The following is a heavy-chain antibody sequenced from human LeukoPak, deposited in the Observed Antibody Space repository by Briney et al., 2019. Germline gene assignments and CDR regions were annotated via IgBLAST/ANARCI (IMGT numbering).Heavy chain of an antibody. CDR3: ARSKESYSSNWYGDY. CDR2: IDPGDSDT. V-gene: IGHV5-51*01. D-gene: IGHD6-13*01. J-gene: IGHJ4*02. Sequence: GESLKISCKGSGYSFTNYWIGWARQMPGKGLEWMGIIDPGDSDTKYGPSFQGQVTISADKSISAAYLQWSSLKASDTAMYYCARSKESYSSNWYGDYWGQGTLVTVSS. CDR1: GYSFTNYW.